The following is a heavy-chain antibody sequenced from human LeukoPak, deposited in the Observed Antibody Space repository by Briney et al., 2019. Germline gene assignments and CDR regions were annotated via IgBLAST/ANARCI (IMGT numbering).Heavy chain of an antibody. CDR1: GYTFTNYG. J-gene: IGHJ4*02. V-gene: IGHV1-18*01. CDR2: ISGYNGKT. CDR3: ARDTGIAVAGTGDFDY. D-gene: IGHD6-13*01. Sequence: ASVKVSCKASGYTFTNYGISWVRQAPGQGLEWMGWISGYNGKTNYAQKLQGRVTMTTDTSTSTAYMELRSLRSDDTAVCYCARDTGIAVAGTGDFDYWGQGTLVTVSS.